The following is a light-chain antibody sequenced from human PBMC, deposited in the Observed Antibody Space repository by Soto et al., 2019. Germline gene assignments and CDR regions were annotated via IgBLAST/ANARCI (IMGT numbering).Light chain of an antibody. CDR2: ANN. Sequence: QSVLTQPPSVSGAPGQRVSISCTGSTSNIGAGYNVHWYQQFPGTAPKLLIYANNNRPSGVPDRFPGSKSGTSASLAITGLQAEDEADYHCQSYDSSLSAYVFGSGTKVT. V-gene: IGLV1-40*01. CDR1: TSNIGAGYN. CDR3: QSYDSSLSAYV. J-gene: IGLJ1*01.